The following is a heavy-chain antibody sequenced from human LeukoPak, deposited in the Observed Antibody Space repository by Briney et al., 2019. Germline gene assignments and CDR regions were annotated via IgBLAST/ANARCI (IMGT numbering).Heavy chain of an antibody. CDR1: GYTFTGYY. CDR3: ARLAAVPG. Sequence: ASVRVSCKASGYTFTGYYLHWVRQAPGQGFEWMGWIHPNSGDTNYAQKFQGRVTMTRDTSISTAYMELSSLRSDDTAVYYCARLAAVPGWGQGTLVTVSS. V-gene: IGHV1-2*02. D-gene: IGHD6-19*01. J-gene: IGHJ1*01. CDR2: IHPNSGDT.